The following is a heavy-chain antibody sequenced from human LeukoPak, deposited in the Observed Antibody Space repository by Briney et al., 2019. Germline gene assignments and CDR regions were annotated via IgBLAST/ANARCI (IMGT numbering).Heavy chain of an antibody. V-gene: IGHV3-33*01. CDR3: ARDARGIVGVPLGYFQH. D-gene: IGHD1-26*01. J-gene: IGHJ1*01. CDR2: IWYDGSNK. Sequence: PGGSLRLSCAASGFTFSSYGMHWVRQAPGKGLEWVAVIWYDGSNKYYADSVKGRFTISRDNSKNTLYLQMNSLRAEDTAVYYCARDARGIVGVPLGYFQHWGQGTLVTVSS. CDR1: GFTFSSYG.